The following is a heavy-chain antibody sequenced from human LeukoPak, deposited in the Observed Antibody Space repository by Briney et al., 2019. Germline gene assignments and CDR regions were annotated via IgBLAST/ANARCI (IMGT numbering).Heavy chain of an antibody. CDR1: GVSFSGYA. Sequence: GGSLRLSCAVSGVSFSGYAMHWVRQAPGKGLERVGLIKYDASDEYYADSVKGRFTISRDDSRNTLYLQMTSHRAEDTAVYYCARGQSVGWEIGVCDFWGQGSLVTVAS. D-gene: IGHD1-26*01. J-gene: IGHJ4*02. CDR2: IKYDASDE. CDR3: ARGQSVGWEIGVCDF. V-gene: IGHV3-33*01.